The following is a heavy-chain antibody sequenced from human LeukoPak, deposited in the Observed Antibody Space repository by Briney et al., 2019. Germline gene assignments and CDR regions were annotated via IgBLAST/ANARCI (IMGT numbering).Heavy chain of an antibody. CDR1: GFTFSSYW. J-gene: IGHJ4*02. Sequence: GGSLRLSCAVSGFTFSSYWMSWVRQAPGKGLEWVANMKPDGSDKYYVDSVKGRFTISRDNAKNSLFLQMDSLRAEDTAAYYCARVPVTARGYWGQGTLVTVSS. CDR3: ARVPVTARGY. D-gene: IGHD6-6*01. V-gene: IGHV3-7*01. CDR2: MKPDGSDK.